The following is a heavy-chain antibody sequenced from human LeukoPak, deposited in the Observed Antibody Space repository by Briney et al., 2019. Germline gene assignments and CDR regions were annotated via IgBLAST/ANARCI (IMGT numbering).Heavy chain of an antibody. V-gene: IGHV4-34*01. Sequence: SETLSLACAVYGGSFSGYYWSWIRQPPGKGLEWIGEINHSGSTNYNPSLKSRVTISVDTSKNQFSLKLSSVTAADTAVYYCARSYGSGSYINWFDPWGQGTLVTVSS. J-gene: IGHJ5*02. CDR1: GGSFSGYY. CDR2: INHSGST. CDR3: ARSYGSGSYINWFDP. D-gene: IGHD3-10*01.